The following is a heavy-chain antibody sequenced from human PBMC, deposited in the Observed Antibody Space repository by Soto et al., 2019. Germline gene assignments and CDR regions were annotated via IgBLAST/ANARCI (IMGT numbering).Heavy chain of an antibody. D-gene: IGHD2-2*01. V-gene: IGHV1-2*04. CDR1: GYTFTGYY. J-gene: IGHJ6*02. Sequence: ASVKVSCKASGYTFTGYYMHWVRRAPGQGLEWMGWINPNSGGTNYAQKFQGWVTMTRDTSISTAYMELSRLRSDDTAVYYCARAGDDIVLVPAATYGMDVWGQGTTVTVSS. CDR3: ARAGDDIVLVPAATYGMDV. CDR2: INPNSGGT.